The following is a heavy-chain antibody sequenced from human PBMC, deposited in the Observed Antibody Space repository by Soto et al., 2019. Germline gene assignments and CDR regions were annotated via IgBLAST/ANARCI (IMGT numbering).Heavy chain of an antibody. CDR3: VRDHKWGFDY. J-gene: IGHJ4*02. Sequence: SQTLSLTCAISGDSVSNNNVAWNWIRQSPSRGLEWLGRTKCESECYNIYAVSVKVRVTINPEKAKIQFSLELNFVIPEDTAVYYCVRDHKWGFDYWGQGTLVTSPQ. CDR1: GDSVSNNNVA. V-gene: IGHV6-1*01. CDR2: TKCESECYN. D-gene: IGHD7-27*01.